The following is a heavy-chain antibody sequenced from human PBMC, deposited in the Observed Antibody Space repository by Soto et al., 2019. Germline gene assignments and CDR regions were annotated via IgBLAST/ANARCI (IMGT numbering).Heavy chain of an antibody. J-gene: IGHJ6*02. V-gene: IGHV3-15*01. Sequence: EVQLVESGGDFVKPGGSLRISCAASGFTFSNAWMSWVRQAPGKGLEWVGLIKTTTDGGTTDYAAPVKGRFSILRDDSKNTVYLQMNSLKTEDTGVYYCIAPYDFWSGLHYYYYYGMDVWGQVTTVTVSS. CDR2: IKTTTDGGTT. CDR1: GFTFSNAW. D-gene: IGHD3-3*01. CDR3: IAPYDFWSGLHYYYYYGMDV.